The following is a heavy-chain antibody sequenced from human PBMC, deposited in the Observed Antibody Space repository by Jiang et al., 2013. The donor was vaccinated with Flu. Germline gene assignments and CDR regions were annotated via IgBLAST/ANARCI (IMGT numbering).Heavy chain of an antibody. CDR1: GGSVSSGSYY. J-gene: IGHJ1*01. D-gene: IGHD3-10*01. Sequence: GSGLVKPSQTLSLTCTVSGGSVSSGSYYWSWIRQPAGKGLEWIGRIYTSGRIHTSGSTDYNPSLKSRVTISVDTSKNQFSLKLSSVTAADTAVYFCASSGRGVRGHEHWGQGTLVTVSS. CDR3: ASSGRGVRGHEH. V-gene: IGHV4-61*02. CDR2: IYTSGRIHTSGST.